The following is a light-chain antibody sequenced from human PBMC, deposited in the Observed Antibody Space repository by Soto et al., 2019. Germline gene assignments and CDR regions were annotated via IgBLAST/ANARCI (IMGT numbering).Light chain of an antibody. V-gene: IGKV4-1*01. CDR3: QQYYSTLYT. CDR1: QSVLNRSNNKNS. Sequence: DIVMTQSPDSLAVSLGERATINCKSSQSVLNRSNNKNSLAWYQQKPGQPPKLLIYWASARESGVPDRFSGSGSGTDFTLTISSLQAEDVAVYYCQQYYSTLYTFGQGTKLEIK. CDR2: WAS. J-gene: IGKJ2*01.